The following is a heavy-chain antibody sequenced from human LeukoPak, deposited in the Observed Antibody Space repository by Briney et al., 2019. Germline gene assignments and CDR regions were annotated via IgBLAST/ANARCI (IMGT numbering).Heavy chain of an antibody. CDR1: GFTFSNYW. CDR2: INDDGSST. CDR3: ARGGWSGNWFDP. J-gene: IGHJ5*02. V-gene: IGHV3-74*01. Sequence: GGSLRLSCAASGFTFSNYWMHWFRQAPGKGLVWVSRINDDGSSTNYADSVKGRFTISRDNAKNTLYLLMNSLTPEDTAVYYCARGGWSGNWFDPWGQGTPVTVSS. D-gene: IGHD6-19*01.